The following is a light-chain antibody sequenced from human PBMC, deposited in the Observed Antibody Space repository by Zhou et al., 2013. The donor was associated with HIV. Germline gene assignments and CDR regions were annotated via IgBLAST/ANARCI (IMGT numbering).Light chain of an antibody. CDR2: GAT. CDR1: QSISSW. Sequence: DIQMTQSPSSLSAFVGDRVTITCRASQSISSWLAWYQQKPGEAPKLLIFGATSLQSGVSSRFSGSRSGTDFTLTISSLQPEDFATYYCQQYDNLPLTFGGGTKVEI. J-gene: IGKJ4*01. CDR3: QQYDNLPLT. V-gene: IGKV1-5*01.